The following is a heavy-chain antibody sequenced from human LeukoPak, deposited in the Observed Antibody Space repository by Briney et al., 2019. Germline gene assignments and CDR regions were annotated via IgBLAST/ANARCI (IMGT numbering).Heavy chain of an antibody. Sequence: SVKVSCKASGGTFSSYAISWVRQAPGQGLEWMGRIIPILGIANYAQKFQGRVTITADKSTSTAYMELSSLRSEDTAVYYCARGSSSSKPNFDYWGQGTLVTVSS. CDR2: IIPILGIA. CDR1: GGTFSSYA. D-gene: IGHD6-6*01. V-gene: IGHV1-69*04. J-gene: IGHJ4*02. CDR3: ARGSSSSKPNFDY.